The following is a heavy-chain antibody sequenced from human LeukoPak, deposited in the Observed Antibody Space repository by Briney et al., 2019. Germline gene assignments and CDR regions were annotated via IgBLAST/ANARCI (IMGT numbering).Heavy chain of an antibody. J-gene: IGHJ3*02. CDR3: ATRNFGDYGAFDI. CDR1: GYTLSDLA. V-gene: IGHV1-24*01. CDR2: LHPEDGEA. D-gene: IGHD4-17*01. Sequence: GAPVKVSCKVSGYTLSDLAMHWVRQAPGKGLEWMGGLHPEDGEAIYAQPLQGRVTMTEDTSTDTAYMELSSLRSDDTAVYYCATRNFGDYGAFDIWGQGTLVTVSS.